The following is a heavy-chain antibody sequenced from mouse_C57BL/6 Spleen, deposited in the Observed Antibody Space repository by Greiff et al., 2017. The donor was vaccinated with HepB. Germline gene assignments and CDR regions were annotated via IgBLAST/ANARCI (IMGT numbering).Heavy chain of an antibody. CDR2: IYPRDGST. D-gene: IGHD4-1*01. CDR1: GYTFTSYD. Sequence: QVHVKQSGPELVKPGASVKLSCKASGYTFTSYDINWVKQRPGQGLEWIGWIYPRDGSTKYNEKFKGKATLTVDTSSSTAYMELHSLTSEDSAVYFCASHWDGFAYWGQGTLVTVSA. V-gene: IGHV1-85*01. CDR3: ASHWDGFAY. J-gene: IGHJ3*01.